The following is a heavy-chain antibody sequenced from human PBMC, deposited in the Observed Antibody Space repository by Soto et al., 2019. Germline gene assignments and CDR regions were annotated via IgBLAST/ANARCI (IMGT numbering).Heavy chain of an antibody. CDR2: IYTSGST. J-gene: IGHJ4*02. Sequence: PPETLSLTCTVSGGSISGYYWSWIRRPAGKGLEWIGRIYTSGSTVYNPCLKSRVTMSLDTSKNQFSLKLTSATAADTAVYYCARDRFTNSDPAFDYWGQGTLVTVSS. CDR3: ARDRFTNSDPAFDY. CDR1: GGSISGYY. V-gene: IGHV4-4*07. D-gene: IGHD1-1*01.